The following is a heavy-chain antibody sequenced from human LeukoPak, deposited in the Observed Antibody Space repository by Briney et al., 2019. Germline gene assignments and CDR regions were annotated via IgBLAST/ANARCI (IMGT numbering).Heavy chain of an antibody. V-gene: IGHV4-59*01. J-gene: IGHJ5*02. CDR1: GGSISSYY. CDR2: IYYSGST. D-gene: IGHD3-22*01. Sequence: SETLSLTCTVSGGSISSYYWSWIRQPPGKGLEWIGYIYYSGSTNYNPSLNSRGTISVYTSKNQFSLKMSSVTAADTAVYYCARAAYYDSSGYYGRFWFDPWGQGTLVTVSS. CDR3: ARAAYYDSSGYYGRFWFDP.